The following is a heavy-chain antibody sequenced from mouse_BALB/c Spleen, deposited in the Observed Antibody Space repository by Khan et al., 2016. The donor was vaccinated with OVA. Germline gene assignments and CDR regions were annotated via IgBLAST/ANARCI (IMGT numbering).Heavy chain of an antibody. Sequence: EVELVESGGDSVKPGGSLNLSCAVSGFTFSSYAMSWVRQTPEKRLEWVASISSGGSTYYPDSVKGRFTISRDNARNILYLQMSSLRSEDMAMYFCAREAYRYDEYYFDYWGQGTTLTVSS. CDR3: AREAYRYDEYYFDY. CDR1: GFTFSSYA. CDR2: ISSGGST. D-gene: IGHD2-14*01. V-gene: IGHV5-6-5*01. J-gene: IGHJ2*01.